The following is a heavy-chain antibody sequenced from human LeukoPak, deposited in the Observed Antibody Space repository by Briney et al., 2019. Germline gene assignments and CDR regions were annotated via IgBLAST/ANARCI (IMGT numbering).Heavy chain of an antibody. Sequence: GGSLRLSCAASGFTFSSHVMHWVRQAPGKGLEYVSVISSNGGSTYYANSVKGRFIISRDNAKNSLYLQMNSLRAEDTAVYYCARKNGLDYWGQGTLVTVSS. V-gene: IGHV3-64*01. CDR1: GFTFSSHV. J-gene: IGHJ4*02. CDR2: ISSNGGST. CDR3: ARKNGLDY.